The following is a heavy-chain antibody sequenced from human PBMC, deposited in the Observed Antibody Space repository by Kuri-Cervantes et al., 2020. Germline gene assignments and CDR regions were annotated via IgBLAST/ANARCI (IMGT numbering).Heavy chain of an antibody. J-gene: IGHJ4*02. Sequence: GPLRLSCTVSGGSISSSSYYWGWIRQPPGKGLEWIGSIYYSGSTYYNPSLKSRVAISVDTSKNQFSLKLSSVTAADTAVYYCARRSGWYGNFDYWGQGTLVTVSS. CDR3: ARRSGWYGNFDY. CDR1: GGSISSSSYY. V-gene: IGHV4-39*01. D-gene: IGHD6-19*01. CDR2: IYYSGST.